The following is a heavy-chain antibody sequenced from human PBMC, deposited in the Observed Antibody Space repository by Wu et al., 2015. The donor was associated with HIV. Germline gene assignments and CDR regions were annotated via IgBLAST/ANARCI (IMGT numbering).Heavy chain of an antibody. CDR3: ARELLWGEDF. J-gene: IGHJ4*02. V-gene: IGHV1-69*15. Sequence: QVQLAQSGAEVKKPGSSVRVSCKASGGTFSSYTFNWVRQAPGQGLEWMGRIITISGTTDYAQKFQGRITITADESTRTTYMELSSLRCEDTAVYFCARELLWGEDFWGQGTRVTVSS. CDR1: GGTFSSYT. D-gene: IGHD2-21*01. CDR2: IITISGTT.